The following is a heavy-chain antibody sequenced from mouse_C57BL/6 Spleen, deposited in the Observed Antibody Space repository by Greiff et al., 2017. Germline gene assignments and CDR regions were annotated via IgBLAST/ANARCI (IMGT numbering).Heavy chain of an antibody. Sequence: EVQLVESGPELVKPGASVKMSCKASGYTFTDYNMHWVKQSHGKSLEWIGYINPNNGGTSYNQKFKGKATLTVNKSSSTAYMELRSLTSEDSAVYYCARGILDYYAMDYWGQGTSVTVSS. CDR3: ARGILDYYAMDY. CDR1: GYTFTDYN. J-gene: IGHJ4*01. V-gene: IGHV1-22*01. CDR2: INPNNGGT.